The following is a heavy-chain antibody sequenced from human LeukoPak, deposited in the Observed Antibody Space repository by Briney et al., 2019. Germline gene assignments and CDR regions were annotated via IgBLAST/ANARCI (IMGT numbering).Heavy chain of an antibody. CDR3: ARDQIGDGLDY. J-gene: IGHJ4*02. D-gene: IGHD2-21*01. CDR2: IYDSWNT. V-gene: IGHV4-59*11. CDR1: SGSINNHY. Sequence: SETLSLTCIVSSGSINNHYWSWIRQPPGQGMEWIGYIYDSWNTNSNPSLNSRVTISIDTSKHQFSLNRTSVTAADTAVYYRARDQIGDGLDYWGQGTLVTVSS.